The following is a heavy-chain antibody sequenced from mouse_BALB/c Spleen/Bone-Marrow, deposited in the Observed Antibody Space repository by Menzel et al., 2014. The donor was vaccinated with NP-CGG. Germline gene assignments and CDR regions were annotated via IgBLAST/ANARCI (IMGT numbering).Heavy chain of an antibody. CDR3: ARRGYYGSSLDY. Sequence: EVKLEESGPGLVKPSQSLSLTCTVTGYSITSDYAWNWIRQFPGNKLEWLGYISYSGETSYNPSLKSRISITRDTSKNQFFLQLNSVTTADTATYYCARRGYYGSSLDYWGQGTTLTVSS. D-gene: IGHD1-1*01. J-gene: IGHJ2*01. CDR2: ISYSGET. CDR1: GYSITSDYA. V-gene: IGHV3-2*02.